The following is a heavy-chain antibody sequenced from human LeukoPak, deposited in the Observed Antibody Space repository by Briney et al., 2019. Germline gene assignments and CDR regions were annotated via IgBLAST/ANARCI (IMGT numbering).Heavy chain of an antibody. V-gene: IGHV3-21*01. J-gene: IGHJ5*02. CDR2: ISAGSRHI. Sequence: GGSLRLSCAASGFTFSSYSMNWVRQAPGKGLVWVSIISAGSRHIYYADSVRGRFTISRDDAKNSLYLQMNTLRAEDTAVYYCARDGYQVPTTFGTFDPWGQGTLVTVSS. CDR3: ARDGYQVPTTFGTFDP. CDR1: GFTFSSYS. D-gene: IGHD3-3*01.